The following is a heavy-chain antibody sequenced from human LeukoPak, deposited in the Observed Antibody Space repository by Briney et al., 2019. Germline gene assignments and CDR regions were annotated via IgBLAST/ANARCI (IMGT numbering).Heavy chain of an antibody. V-gene: IGHV3-66*04. D-gene: IGHD6-13*01. Sequence: GGSLRLSCAASEFTFSSYAMTWVRQAPGKGLEWVSVIYSGGSTYYADSVKGRFTISRDNSKNTLYLQMNSLRAEDTAVYYCAIRQQTYYYYYGMDVWGQGTTVTVSS. CDR1: EFTFSSYA. CDR3: AIRQQTYYYYYGMDV. CDR2: IYSGGST. J-gene: IGHJ6*02.